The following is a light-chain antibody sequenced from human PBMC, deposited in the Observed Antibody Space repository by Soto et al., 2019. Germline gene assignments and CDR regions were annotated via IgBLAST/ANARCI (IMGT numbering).Light chain of an antibody. J-gene: IGKJ4*01. CDR1: QSVGSN. CDR3: QQYNDWPPLT. Sequence: EIVMIQSPATLSVSPGEGATLSCRASQSVGSNLAWYQQKSGQAPRLLIYGASTRATGIPARFSGGGSGTEFTLTISSLQSEDFAVYYCQQYNDWPPLTFGGGTEVEIK. V-gene: IGKV3-15*01. CDR2: GAS.